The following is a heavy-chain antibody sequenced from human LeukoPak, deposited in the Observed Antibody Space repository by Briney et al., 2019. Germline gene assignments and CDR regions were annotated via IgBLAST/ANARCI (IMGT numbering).Heavy chain of an antibody. D-gene: IGHD4-17*01. V-gene: IGHV1-2*02. CDR3: AREDYGDYVGLDY. J-gene: IGHJ4*02. CDR2: INPNSGGT. Sequence: GASVKVSCKASGYTFTGYYIHWVRQAPGQGLEWVGWINPNSGGTNYAQKFRGRATMTRDTSITTAYMELTRLTSDDTAVYFCAREDYGDYVGLDYWGQGTLVTVSS. CDR1: GYTFTGYY.